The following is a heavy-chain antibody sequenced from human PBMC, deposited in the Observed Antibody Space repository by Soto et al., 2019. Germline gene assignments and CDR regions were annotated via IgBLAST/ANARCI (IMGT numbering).Heavy chain of an antibody. CDR3: ARDELLWFGESWLEIKYYYFYGMDV. CDR2: MNPNSGNT. Sequence: ASVKVSCKASGYTFTSYDINWVRQATGQGLEWMGWMNPNSGNTGYAQKFQGRVTMTRNTSISTAYMELSSLRSEDTAVYYCARDELLWFGESWLEIKYYYFYGMDVWSQGTTVTVSS. V-gene: IGHV1-8*01. D-gene: IGHD3-10*01. J-gene: IGHJ6*02. CDR1: GYTFTSYD.